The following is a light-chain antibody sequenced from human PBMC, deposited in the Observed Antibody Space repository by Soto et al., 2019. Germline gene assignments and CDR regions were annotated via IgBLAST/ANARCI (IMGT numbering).Light chain of an antibody. CDR3: QQYNSYWRT. Sequence: IHMTHSPSTLSASVLYRVTITFLSSQAIINWLSCYHQKPGKAPKLLIYDASTLQSGVPSRFSGSGSGTEFTLTISSLQPDDFATYYCQQYNSYWRTFGQGTKVDIK. J-gene: IGKJ1*01. CDR2: DAS. V-gene: IGKV1-5*01. CDR1: QAIINW.